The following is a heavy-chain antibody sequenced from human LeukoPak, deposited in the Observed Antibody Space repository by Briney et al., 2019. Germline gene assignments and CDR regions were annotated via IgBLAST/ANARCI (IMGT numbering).Heavy chain of an antibody. Sequence: GASVKVSCKASGYTFTSYYMHWVRQAPGQGLEWMGWISAYNGNTNYAQKLQGRVTMTTDTSTSTAYMELRSLRSDDTAVYYCARDSSGWYGFQIRKIAFDIWGQGTMVTVSS. V-gene: IGHV1-18*04. CDR1: GYTFTSYY. J-gene: IGHJ3*02. D-gene: IGHD6-19*01. CDR3: ARDSSGWYGFQIRKIAFDI. CDR2: ISAYNGNT.